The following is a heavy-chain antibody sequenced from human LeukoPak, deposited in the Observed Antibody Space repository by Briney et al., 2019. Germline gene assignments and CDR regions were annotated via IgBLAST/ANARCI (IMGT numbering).Heavy chain of an antibody. D-gene: IGHD6-13*01. V-gene: IGHV3-21*01. CDR2: ISSGSSNI. CDR3: ASPIATDGLDY. Sequence: GGSLRLSCAASGFTFSRYTMNWVRQAPGKGLEWVSSISSGSSNIHYADSVKGRFTISRDNAKNSLYLQMNSLRAEDTAVYYWASPIATDGLDYWGQGTLVTVSS. CDR1: GFTFSRYT. J-gene: IGHJ4*02.